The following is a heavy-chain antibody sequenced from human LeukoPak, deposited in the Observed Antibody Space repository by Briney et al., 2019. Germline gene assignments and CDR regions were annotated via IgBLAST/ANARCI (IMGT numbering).Heavy chain of an antibody. CDR2: ISYDGSNK. J-gene: IGHJ4*02. V-gene: IGHV3-30-3*01. Sequence: SGGSLRLSCAASGFTFSSYAMHWVRQAPGKGLEWVAVISYDGSNKYYADSVKGRFTISRDNSKNTLYLQMNSLRAEDTAVYYCARDRSSIAVAGFHFDYWGQGTLVTVSS. D-gene: IGHD6-19*01. CDR1: GFTFSSYA. CDR3: ARDRSSIAVAGFHFDY.